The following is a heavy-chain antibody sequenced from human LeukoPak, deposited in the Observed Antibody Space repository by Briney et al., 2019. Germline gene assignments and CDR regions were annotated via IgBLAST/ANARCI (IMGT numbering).Heavy chain of an antibody. Sequence: SETLSLTCTVSGGSFNYNYWSWIRQPAGKGLEWIGHIYTSGRTSYNPSLASRVTMSVDTSKNQFSLKLSSVTAADTAVYYCAGYYDSSGPYYSYFDYWGQGTLVTVSS. D-gene: IGHD3-22*01. CDR1: GGSFNYNY. CDR3: AGYYDSSGPYYSYFDY. J-gene: IGHJ4*02. V-gene: IGHV4-4*07. CDR2: IYTSGRT.